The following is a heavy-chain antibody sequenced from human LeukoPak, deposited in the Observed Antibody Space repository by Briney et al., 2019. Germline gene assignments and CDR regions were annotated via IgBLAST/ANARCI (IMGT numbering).Heavy chain of an antibody. CDR1: GFNFDDYA. CDR3: VKDILQWGWQGEAFDI. CDR2: ISGDGASI. Sequence: GGSLRLSCEASGFNFDDYAMYWIRQGPGNGLEWVSVISGDGASIFYADSVRGRFSISRDNNKNALFLQMHSLRTEDTALYYCVKDILQWGWQGEAFDIWGQGTMVTVSS. J-gene: IGHJ3*02. D-gene: IGHD6-19*01. V-gene: IGHV3-43*02.